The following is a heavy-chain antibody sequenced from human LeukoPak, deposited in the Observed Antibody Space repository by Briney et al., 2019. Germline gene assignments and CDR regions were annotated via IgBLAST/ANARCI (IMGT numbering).Heavy chain of an antibody. V-gene: IGHV4-38-2*01. CDR1: GYSISSGYY. CDR3: ATCLGAIVVVPAAMLGGWFDP. CDR2: IYHSGST. J-gene: IGHJ5*02. Sequence: PSETLSLTCAVSGYSISSGYYWGCIRQPPGKGLEWIGSIYHSGSTYYNPSLKSRVTISVDTSKNQFSLKLSSVTAADTAVYYCATCLGAIVVVPAAMLGGWFDPWGQGTLVTVSS. D-gene: IGHD2-2*01.